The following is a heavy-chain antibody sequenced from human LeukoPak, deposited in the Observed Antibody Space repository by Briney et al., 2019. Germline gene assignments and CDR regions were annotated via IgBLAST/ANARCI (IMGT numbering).Heavy chain of an antibody. J-gene: IGHJ3*02. V-gene: IGHV4-59*05. D-gene: IGHD6-6*01. CDR1: GGSISSYY. Sequence: PSETLSLTCTVSGGSISSYYWSWIRQPPGKGLEWIGSIYYSGSTYYNPSLKSRVTISVDTSKNQFSLKLSSVTAADTAVYYCARQGGQLGPQSAFDIWGQGTMVTVSS. CDR2: IYYSGST. CDR3: ARQGGQLGPQSAFDI.